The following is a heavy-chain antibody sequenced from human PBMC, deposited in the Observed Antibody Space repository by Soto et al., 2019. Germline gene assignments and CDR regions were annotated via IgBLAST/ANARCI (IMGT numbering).Heavy chain of an antibody. CDR3: AREEHYYGSGSSY. Sequence: SVKVSCKASGGTFSSYTISWVRQAPGQGLEWMGRIIPILGIANYAQKFQGRVTITADKSTSTAYMELSSLRSEDTAVYYCAREEHYYGSGSSYWGQGTLVTAPQ. D-gene: IGHD3-10*01. J-gene: IGHJ4*02. V-gene: IGHV1-69*04. CDR1: GGTFSSYT. CDR2: IIPILGIA.